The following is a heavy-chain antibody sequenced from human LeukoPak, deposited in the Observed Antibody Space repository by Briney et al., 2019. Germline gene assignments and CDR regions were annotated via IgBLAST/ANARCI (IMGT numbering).Heavy chain of an antibody. CDR3: VRERGGHSAPGRPFDI. Sequence: PGGSLRLSCAASEFSFSSYWMDWVRQAPGKGLEWVAIIKQDGSDKRYGDSVKDRFTISRDNAKNSLYLQMSSLRAEDTAVYYCVRERGGHSAPGRPFDIWGQGTMVTVSS. CDR2: IKQDGSDK. D-gene: IGHD1-26*01. V-gene: IGHV3-7*01. J-gene: IGHJ3*02. CDR1: EFSFSSYW.